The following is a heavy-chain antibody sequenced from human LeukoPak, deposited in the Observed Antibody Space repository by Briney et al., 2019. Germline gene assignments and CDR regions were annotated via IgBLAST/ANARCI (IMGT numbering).Heavy chain of an antibody. J-gene: IGHJ3*02. CDR1: GFTVSSNY. D-gene: IGHD3-9*01. CDR3: ARELLNGDAFDI. CDR2: IYSGGST. Sequence: GSLRLSCAASGFTVSSNYMSWVRQAPGNGLEWVSVIYSGGSTYYADSVKGRFTISRDNSKNTLYLQMNSLRAEDTAVYYCARELLNGDAFDIWGQGAMVTVSS. V-gene: IGHV3-53*01.